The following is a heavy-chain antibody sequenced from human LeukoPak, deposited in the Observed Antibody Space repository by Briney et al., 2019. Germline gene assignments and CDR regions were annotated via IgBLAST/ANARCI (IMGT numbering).Heavy chain of an antibody. D-gene: IGHD4-23*01. J-gene: IGHJ4*02. CDR2: INSDGRST. Sequence: GGSLRLSCAASGFTFSSYWMHWVRHAPGKGLVWVSRINSDGRSTTYADSVKGRFTASRDNAKNTLYLQMNSQRAEDTAVYYCARGGGNGGLDYWGQGTLVTVSS. V-gene: IGHV3-74*01. CDR3: ARGGGNGGLDY. CDR1: GFTFSSYW.